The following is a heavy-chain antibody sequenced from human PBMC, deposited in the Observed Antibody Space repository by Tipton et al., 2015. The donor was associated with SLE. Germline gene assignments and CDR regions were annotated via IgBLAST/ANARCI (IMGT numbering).Heavy chain of an antibody. CDR1: GGSFSGYY. D-gene: IGHD3-16*01. CDR3: ARAVSPFEYYY. V-gene: IGHV4-34*01. Sequence: TLSLTCAVYGGSFSGYYWSWIRQPPGKGLVWIGEINHSGSTNYNPSLKSRVTISVDTFKNQFSIKLSSATAADTAVYYCARAVSPFEYYYWGQGTLVTVSS. CDR2: INHSGST. J-gene: IGHJ4*02.